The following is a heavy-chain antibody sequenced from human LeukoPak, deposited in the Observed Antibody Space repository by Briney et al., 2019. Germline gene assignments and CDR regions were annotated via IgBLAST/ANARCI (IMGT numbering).Heavy chain of an antibody. D-gene: IGHD6-13*01. V-gene: IGHV1-24*01. Sequence: ASVKVPCKVSGYTLTELSMHWVRQAPGKGLEWMGGFDPEDGETIYAQKFQGRVTMTEDTSTDTAYMELSSLRSEDTAVYYCATAGRIAAAVDYWGQGTLVTVSS. CDR1: GYTLTELS. J-gene: IGHJ4*02. CDR2: FDPEDGET. CDR3: ATAGRIAAAVDY.